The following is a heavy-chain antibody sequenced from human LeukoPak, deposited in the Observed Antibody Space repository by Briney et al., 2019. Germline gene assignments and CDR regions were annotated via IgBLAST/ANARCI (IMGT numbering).Heavy chain of an antibody. V-gene: IGHV1-46*01. J-gene: IGHJ4*02. CDR2: INPSGGST. Sequence: ASVKVSCKASGYTFTSYYMHWVRQAPGQGLEWMGIINPSGGSTSYAQKFQGRVTMTRDTSTSTVYMELSSLRAEDTAVYYCAKDRVFELWFEEASPYYFDYWGQGTLVTVSS. CDR1: GYTFTSYY. D-gene: IGHD3-10*01. CDR3: AKDRVFELWFEEASPYYFDY.